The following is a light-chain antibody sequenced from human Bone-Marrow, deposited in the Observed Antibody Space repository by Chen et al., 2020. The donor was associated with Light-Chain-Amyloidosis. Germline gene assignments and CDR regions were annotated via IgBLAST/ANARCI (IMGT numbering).Light chain of an antibody. J-gene: IGLJ1*01. CDR3: GTWDSSLNAYV. V-gene: IGLV1-51*01. CDR2: DTD. Sequence: QPLFPQPPSVSAAPGQKVTLSCSGSDANIWNNYVSWYQQLPETAPKLLIYDTDKRPSGIPDRFSGSKSGTSATLGITGLQTGDEADYYCGTWDSSLNAYVFGSGTKVTVL. CDR1: DANIWNNY.